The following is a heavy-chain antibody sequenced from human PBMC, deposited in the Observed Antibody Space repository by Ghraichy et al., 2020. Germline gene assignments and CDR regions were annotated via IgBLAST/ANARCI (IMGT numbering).Heavy chain of an antibody. CDR3: ARDRLGDGALDI. Sequence: GGSLRLSCAASGLTGSNDYMDWVRQAPGKGLEWVSVIYYGGNIKYADSVKGRFTISRDSSKNTLYLQMSDLRVEDTAMYYCARDRLGDGALDIWGQGTMVTVSS. V-gene: IGHV3-53*01. D-gene: IGHD3-10*01. J-gene: IGHJ3*02. CDR1: GLTGSNDY. CDR2: IYYGGNI.